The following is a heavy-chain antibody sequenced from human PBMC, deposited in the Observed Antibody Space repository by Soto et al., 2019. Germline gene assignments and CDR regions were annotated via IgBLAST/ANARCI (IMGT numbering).Heavy chain of an antibody. V-gene: IGHV4-59*08. CDR1: GGSISSYY. Sequence: QVQLQESGPGLVKPSETLSLTCTVSGGSISSYYWTWIRQPPGTGLEWIGFIYNSGSTHYNPSLSSRVTISVETSKHQCSLKLRSVTAADTAVYYCASMGYHYGSGSYPLDYWGQGTLVTVSS. CDR2: IYNSGST. CDR3: ASMGYHYGSGSYPLDY. J-gene: IGHJ4*02. D-gene: IGHD3-10*01.